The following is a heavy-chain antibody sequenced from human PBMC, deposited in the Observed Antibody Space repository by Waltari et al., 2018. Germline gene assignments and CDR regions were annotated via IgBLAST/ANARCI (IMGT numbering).Heavy chain of an antibody. CDR3: ALGAIYDYIWGSYRYRISDAFDI. CDR1: GGSISSGDYY. J-gene: IGHJ3*02. D-gene: IGHD3-16*02. Sequence: QVQLQESGPGLVKPSQTLSLTCTVPGGSISSGDYYWSWLRQPPGRGREWIGYIYYSGSTYYNPSLKSRVTISVDTSKNQFSLKLSSVTAADTAVYYCALGAIYDYIWGSYRYRISDAFDIWGQGTMVTVSS. CDR2: IYYSGST. V-gene: IGHV4-30-4*08.